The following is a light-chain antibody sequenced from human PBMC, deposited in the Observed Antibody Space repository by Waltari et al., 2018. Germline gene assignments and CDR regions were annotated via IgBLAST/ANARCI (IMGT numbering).Light chain of an antibody. CDR1: QSISSW. CDR2: DAS. CDR3: QQYNSFSQT. Sequence: DIQMTQSPSTLSASVGDRVIITCRASQSISSWLAWYQQKPGKAPKPLIYDASSLESGVPSRFSGSGSGTEFTLTINSLQPDDFATYYCQQYNSFSQTFGQGTKVEIQ. V-gene: IGKV1-5*01. J-gene: IGKJ1*01.